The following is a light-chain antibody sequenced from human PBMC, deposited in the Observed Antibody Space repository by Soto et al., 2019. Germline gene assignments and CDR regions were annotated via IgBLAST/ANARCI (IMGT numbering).Light chain of an antibody. J-gene: IGKJ5*01. Sequence: IVMTQSPATLSVSPWERATLSCRASQSVRSSLAWYHQKPGQAPRLLIYDASTRATGIPARFSGSGSATEFTLTISSPQSEDFAAYYCQQYNNWPPIAFGQGTRLEIK. CDR3: QQYNNWPPIA. V-gene: IGKV3-15*01. CDR2: DAS. CDR1: QSVRSS.